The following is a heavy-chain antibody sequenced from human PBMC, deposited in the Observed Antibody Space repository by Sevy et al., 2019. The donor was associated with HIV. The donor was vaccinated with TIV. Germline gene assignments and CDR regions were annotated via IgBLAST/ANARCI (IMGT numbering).Heavy chain of an antibody. CDR3: ARDRYYYGSGSYQYYMDV. CDR1: GGSISSYC. V-gene: IGHV4-4*07. CDR2: IYTSGST. Sequence: SETLSLTCTVSGGSISSYCWSWIRQPAGKGLEWIGRIYTSGSTNYNPSLKSRVTMSVDTSKNQFSLKLSSVTAVDTAVYYCARDRYYYGSGSYQYYMDVWGKGTTVTVSS. J-gene: IGHJ6*03. D-gene: IGHD3-10*01.